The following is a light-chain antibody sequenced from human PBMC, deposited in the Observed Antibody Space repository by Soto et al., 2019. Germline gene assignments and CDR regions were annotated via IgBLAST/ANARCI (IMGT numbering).Light chain of an antibody. V-gene: IGKV3-15*01. CDR2: GAS. CDR3: QQYNNWPWT. J-gene: IGKJ1*01. Sequence: EIVLTQSPGTLSLSPGERATLSCRASHSVSRTYLAWYQQKPGQAPRLLIYGASTRATGVPARFSVSGSGTEFTLTITSLQSEDFAVYYCQQYNNWPWTFGQGTKVDIK. CDR1: HSVSRTY.